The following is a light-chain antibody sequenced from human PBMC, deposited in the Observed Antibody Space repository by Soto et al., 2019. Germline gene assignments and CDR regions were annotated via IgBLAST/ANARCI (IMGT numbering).Light chain of an antibody. CDR2: GAS. V-gene: IGKV3-20*01. CDR1: QSVSSSY. Sequence: EIVLTQSPGTLSLSPGERATLSCRASQSVSSSYLAWYQQKPGQAPRPLIYGASSRAIGIPDRFSGSGSWTDFTLRISGLEPEDIAVYYCQQYGSSPWTFGQGTKVEIK. CDR3: QQYGSSPWT. J-gene: IGKJ1*01.